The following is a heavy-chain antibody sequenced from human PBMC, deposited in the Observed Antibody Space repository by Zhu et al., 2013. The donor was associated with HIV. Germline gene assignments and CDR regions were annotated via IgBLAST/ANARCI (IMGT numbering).Heavy chain of an antibody. J-gene: IGHJ4*02. CDR3: ARDREPYLSGHHLGEGYFDY. CDR1: GFTFSSYE. V-gene: IGHV3-48*03. D-gene: IGHD3-16*01. Sequence: EVQLVESGGGLVQPGGSLRLSCAASGFTFSSYEMNWVRQAPGKGLEWISYISSSGTTIYYADSVRGRFTISRDNAKNTLYLQMNSLRVEDTAVYHCARDREPYLSGHHLGEGYFDYVGPGHPGHRLL. CDR2: ISSSGTTI.